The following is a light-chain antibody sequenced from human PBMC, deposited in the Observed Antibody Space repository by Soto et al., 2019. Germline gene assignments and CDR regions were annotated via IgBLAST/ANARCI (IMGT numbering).Light chain of an antibody. CDR3: QQYGDSPWT. Sequence: EIVLTQSPGTLSLSPGERPTFSATPSQRFGSTYLAWYQQKPGQAPRLLIYGASTRATAIPHRFSGSGSETDYTLTISRLEPEDFAVYYCQQYGDSPWTFGPGTKVEIK. CDR1: QRFGSTY. V-gene: IGKV3-20*01. J-gene: IGKJ1*01. CDR2: GAS.